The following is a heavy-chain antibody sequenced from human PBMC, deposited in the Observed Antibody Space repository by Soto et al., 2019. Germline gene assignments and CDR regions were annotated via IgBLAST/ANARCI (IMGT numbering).Heavy chain of an antibody. CDR1: GFTFSDYY. J-gene: IGHJ4*02. CDR3: ATGQYYYDSSGYYYS. D-gene: IGHD3-22*01. Sequence: QVQLVESGGGLVKPGGSLRLSCAASGFTFSDYYMSWIRQAPGKGLEWVSYISSSSSYTNYADSVKGRFTISRDNAKNSLYLQMNSLRAEDTAVYSCATGQYYYDSSGYYYSWGQGTLVTVSS. V-gene: IGHV3-11*05. CDR2: ISSSSSYT.